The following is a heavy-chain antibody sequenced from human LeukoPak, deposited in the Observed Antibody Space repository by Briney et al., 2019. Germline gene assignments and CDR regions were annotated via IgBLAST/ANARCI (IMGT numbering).Heavy chain of an antibody. D-gene: IGHD3-22*01. CDR2: ISRSGGST. CDR1: GFTFSSYA. J-gene: IGHJ4*02. CDR3: AKRSDSSDFYGHFDY. Sequence: GGSLRLSCAASGFTFSSYAMNWVRQAPGMGLEWVSAISRSGGSTFYADPVKGRFTISRGNSKNTVYLQMSSLRAEDTAVYYCAKRSDSSDFYGHFDYWGQGTLVTVSS. V-gene: IGHV3-23*01.